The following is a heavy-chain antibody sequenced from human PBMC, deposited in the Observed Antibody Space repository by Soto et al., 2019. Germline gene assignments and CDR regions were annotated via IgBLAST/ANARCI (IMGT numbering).Heavy chain of an antibody. Sequence: ASVKVSCKASGYTFTSYAMHWVRQAPGQRLEWMGWINAGNGNTKYTQKFQGRVTITRDTSASTAYMELSSLRSEDTAVYYCARHVAAAAIDPWGQGTLVTVSS. CDR2: INAGNGNT. D-gene: IGHD6-13*01. V-gene: IGHV1-3*01. J-gene: IGHJ5*02. CDR3: ARHVAAAAIDP. CDR1: GYTFTSYA.